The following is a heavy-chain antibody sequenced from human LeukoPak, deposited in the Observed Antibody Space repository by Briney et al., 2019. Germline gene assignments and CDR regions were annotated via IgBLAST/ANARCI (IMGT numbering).Heavy chain of an antibody. D-gene: IGHD5-18*01. CDR1: GFTFSSYG. V-gene: IGHV3-33*06. CDR3: AKVDDSYGGGMDV. J-gene: IGHJ6*02. CDR2: IWYDGNNK. Sequence: GRSLRLSCAASGFTFSSYGMHWVRQAPGKGLEWVAVIWYDGNNKYYADSVKGRFTISRDNSKNTLSLQMNSLRAEDTAMYYCAKVDDSYGGGMDVWGQGTTVTVSS.